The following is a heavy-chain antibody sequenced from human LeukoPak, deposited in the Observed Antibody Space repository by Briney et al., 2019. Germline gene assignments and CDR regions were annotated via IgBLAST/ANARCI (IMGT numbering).Heavy chain of an antibody. CDR2: IYYSGST. J-gene: IGHJ4*02. D-gene: IGHD3-22*01. CDR3: AGVADSSGYYPYYFDY. V-gene: IGHV4-59*01. CDR1: GGSISSYY. Sequence: SETLSLTCTLSGGSISSYYWSWIRQPPGEGLEWIGYIYYSGSTTYNPSLKSRVTISVDTSKNQFSLKLSSVTAADTAVYYCAGVADSSGYYPYYFDYWGQGTLVTVSS.